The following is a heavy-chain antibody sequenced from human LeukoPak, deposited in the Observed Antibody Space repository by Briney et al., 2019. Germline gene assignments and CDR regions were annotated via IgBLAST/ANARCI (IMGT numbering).Heavy chain of an antibody. CDR1: GYTFTTYD. CDR2: MNPNSGNT. V-gene: IGHV1-8*01. D-gene: IGHD6-13*01. CDR3: ARGSSSWTYYFDY. J-gene: IGHJ4*02. Sequence: ASVKVSCKASGYTFTTYDINWVRQATGQGLEWMGWMNPNSGNTGYAQKFQGRVTMTRNTSISTAYMELSSLRSEDTAVYYCARGSSSWTYYFDYWGQGTLVTVSS.